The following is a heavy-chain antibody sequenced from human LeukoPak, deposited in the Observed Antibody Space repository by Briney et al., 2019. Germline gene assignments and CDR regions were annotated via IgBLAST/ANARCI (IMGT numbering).Heavy chain of an antibody. Sequence: GGSLRLSCAASGFTFSSYAMSWVRQTPGKGLEWVSIITNGGITTYYADSVRGRFTISRDNSKNMLYLQMDSLRAEDTAVYYCVKLSSGSGSKFGFDSWGQGTLVTVSS. V-gene: IGHV3-23*01. CDR3: VKLSSGSGSKFGFDS. CDR1: GFTFSSYA. J-gene: IGHJ4*02. D-gene: IGHD6-19*01. CDR2: ITNGGITT.